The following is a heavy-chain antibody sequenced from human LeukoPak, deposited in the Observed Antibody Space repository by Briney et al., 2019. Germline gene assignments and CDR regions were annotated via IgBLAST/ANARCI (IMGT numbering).Heavy chain of an antibody. J-gene: IGHJ3*02. Sequence: GGSLRLSCAASGFTFSSYSMNWVRQAPGKGLEWVSYISSSSSTIYYADSVKGRFTISRDNAKNSLYLQMNSLRAEDTAVYYCARVVSRVSQWQTYRLDAFDIWGQGTMVTVSS. CDR2: ISSSSSTI. D-gene: IGHD5/OR15-5a*01. CDR1: GFTFSSYS. CDR3: ARVVSRVSQWQTYRLDAFDI. V-gene: IGHV3-48*01.